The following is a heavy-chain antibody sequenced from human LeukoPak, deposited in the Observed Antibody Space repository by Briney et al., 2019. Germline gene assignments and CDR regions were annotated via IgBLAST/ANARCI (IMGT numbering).Heavy chain of an antibody. J-gene: IGHJ4*02. CDR2: ILVGSGNT. D-gene: IGHD2-2*01. CDR1: GFTFTSTA. Sequence: SVKVSCKASGFTFTSTAVQWVRQARGQRLEWIGWILVGSGNTNYAQMFQERVTLTWDVSTSTAYMVLSSLRSEDTAIYYCASDPPYTSSSAWWGQGTLVTASS. CDR3: ASDPPYTSSSAW. V-gene: IGHV1-58*01.